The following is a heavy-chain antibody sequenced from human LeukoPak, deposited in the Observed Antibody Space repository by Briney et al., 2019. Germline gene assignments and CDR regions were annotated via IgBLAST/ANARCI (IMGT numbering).Heavy chain of an antibody. D-gene: IGHD3-10*01. CDR1: GGSVSSGSYY. J-gene: IGHJ3*02. V-gene: IGHV4-61*02. CDR2: IYTSGST. Sequence: SETLSLTCTVSGGSVSSGSYYWSWIRQPAGKGLEWIGRIYTSGSTNYNPSLKSRVTMSVDTSKNQFSLKLSSVTAADTAVYYCAREAGITMVRGVSHDAFDIWGQGTMVTVSS. CDR3: AREAGITMVRGVSHDAFDI.